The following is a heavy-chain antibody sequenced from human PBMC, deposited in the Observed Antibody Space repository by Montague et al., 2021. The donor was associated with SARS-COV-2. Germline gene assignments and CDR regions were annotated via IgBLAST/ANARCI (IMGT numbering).Heavy chain of an antibody. CDR3: ARGRPVQGSFRHFDSISSGALDI. Sequence: SETLSLTCAVSRASFSNYYWTWIRQSPGKGLEWIGEINQGGAPNYTPSLKSRVTISLDTSKKQISLKLNSVTVADTAVFFCARGRPVQGSFRHFDSISSGALDIWAQGSLVIVSS. V-gene: IGHV4-34*01. J-gene: IGHJ3*02. D-gene: IGHD3-9*01. CDR2: INQGGAP. CDR1: RASFSNYY.